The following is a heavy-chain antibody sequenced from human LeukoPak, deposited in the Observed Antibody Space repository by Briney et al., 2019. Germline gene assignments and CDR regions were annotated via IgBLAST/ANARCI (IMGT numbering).Heavy chain of an antibody. Sequence: VASVKVSCKASGYTFTDYYMHWVRQAPGQGLEWMGWINPNSGGTNYAQKFQGRVIMTRDTSISTAYMELSRLRSDDTAVYYCAREGPIVGATHLVDYWGQGTLVTVSS. CDR2: INPNSGGT. CDR1: GYTFTDYY. CDR3: AREGPIVGATHLVDY. V-gene: IGHV1-2*02. J-gene: IGHJ4*02. D-gene: IGHD1-26*01.